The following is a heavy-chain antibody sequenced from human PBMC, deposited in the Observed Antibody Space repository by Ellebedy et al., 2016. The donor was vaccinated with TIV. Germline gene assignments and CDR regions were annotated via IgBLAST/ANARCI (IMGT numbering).Heavy chain of an antibody. V-gene: IGHV4-4*02. J-gene: IGHJ6*02. D-gene: IGHD2-2*02. CDR1: GGSISSSNW. Sequence: SETLSLTXAVSGGSISSSNWWSWVRQPPGKGLEWIGEIYHSGSTNYNPSLKSRVTISVDTSKNQFSLKLSSVTAADTAVYYCASTVVPAAIGYYYYGMDVWGQGTTVTVSS. CDR2: IYHSGST. CDR3: ASTVVPAAIGYYYYGMDV.